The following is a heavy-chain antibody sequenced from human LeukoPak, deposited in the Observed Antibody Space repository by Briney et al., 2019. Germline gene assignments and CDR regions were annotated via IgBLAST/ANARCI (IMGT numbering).Heavy chain of an antibody. V-gene: IGHV3-21*01. CDR1: GFSFSSYS. D-gene: IGHD3-22*01. CDR3: ARGGYYYDSSDYLYFDY. J-gene: IGHJ4*02. Sequence: GGSLRLSCAASGFSFSSYSMNWVRPAPGKGLEWVSSISSSSSYIYYADSVKGRFTISRDNAKNSLYLQMNSLRAEDTAVYYCARGGYYYDSSDYLYFDYWGQGTLVTVSS. CDR2: ISSSSSYI.